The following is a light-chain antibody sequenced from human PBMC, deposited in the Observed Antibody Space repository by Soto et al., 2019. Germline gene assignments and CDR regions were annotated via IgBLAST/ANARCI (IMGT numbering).Light chain of an antibody. J-gene: IGKJ2*01. CDR1: QSICAS. CDR3: QQYTSYPYT. Sequence: DIQMTQSPSTLSASVCDRVTITCRATQSICASLAWYQQQPGKGPKLLIYDASTLETGVTTRFSGSGSGTEFTVTSSSLQPDDFASYYCQQYTSYPYTFGQGTKLMI. CDR2: DAS. V-gene: IGKV1-5*01.